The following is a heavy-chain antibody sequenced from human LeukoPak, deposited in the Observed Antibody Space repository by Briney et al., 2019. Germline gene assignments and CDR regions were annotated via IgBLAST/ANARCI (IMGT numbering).Heavy chain of an antibody. J-gene: IGHJ3*01. V-gene: IGHV4-39*01. CDR3: EKAGVRYFDSSGLYAFDF. CDR1: GGSSSSISYY. CDR2: ICYSGST. D-gene: IGHD3-22*01. Sequence: SETLSLTCAVSGGSSSSISYYCAWIRQPPGKGLGWIGSICYSGSTYHNPSLKSRVTMSVDTSRNQFSLKLSSVDAADTAVYYCEKAGVRYFDSSGLYAFDFWGQGTTVTVSS.